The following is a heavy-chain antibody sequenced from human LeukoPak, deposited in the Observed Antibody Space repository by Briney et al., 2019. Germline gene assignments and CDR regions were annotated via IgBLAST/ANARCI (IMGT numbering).Heavy chain of an antibody. J-gene: IGHJ6*03. CDR1: GYSISSGYY. D-gene: IGHD3-3*01. V-gene: IGHV4-38-2*01. CDR3: ARLRWSGYYYYYMDV. Sequence: ASETLSLTCAVSGYSISSGYYWGWIRQPPGKGLEWIGSIYHSGSTYYNPSLKSRVTISVDTSKNQFSLKLSSVTAADTAVYYCARLRWSGYYYYYMDVWGKGTTVTVSS. CDR2: IYHSGST.